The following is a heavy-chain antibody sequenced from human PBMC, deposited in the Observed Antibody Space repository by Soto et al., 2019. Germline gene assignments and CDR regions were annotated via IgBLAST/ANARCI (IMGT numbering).Heavy chain of an antibody. CDR1: GFSLSTSGVG. CDR3: APPAILPGYFH. CDR2: IYWDDDK. D-gene: IGHD3-9*01. Sequence: QITLKESGPTLVKPTQTLTLTCTFSGFSLSTSGVGVGWIRQPPGKALEWLALIYWDDDKRYSPSLKSRLTTPKDTSKNQAVPTMTNMDPVDTATYSCAPPAILPGYFHWGQGTLATVSS. V-gene: IGHV2-5*02. J-gene: IGHJ4*02.